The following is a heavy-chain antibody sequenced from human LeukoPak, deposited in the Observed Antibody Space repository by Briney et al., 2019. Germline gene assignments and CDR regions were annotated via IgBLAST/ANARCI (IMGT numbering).Heavy chain of an antibody. CDR1: GYTFTGYY. CDR3: ARDHPYSYGSGPGSWFDP. D-gene: IGHD5-18*01. J-gene: IGHJ5*02. V-gene: IGHV1-2*02. CDR2: INPNSGGT. Sequence: ASVKVSCKASGYTFTGYYMHWLRQAPGQGLEWMGWINPNSGGTNYAQKFQGRVTMTRDTSISTAYMELSRLRSDDTAVYYCARDHPYSYGSGPGSWFDPWGQGTLVTVSS.